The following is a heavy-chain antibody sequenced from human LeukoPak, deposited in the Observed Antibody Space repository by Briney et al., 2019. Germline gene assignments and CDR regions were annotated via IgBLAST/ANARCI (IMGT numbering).Heavy chain of an antibody. CDR3: ARGLGSYYDSSGYYWGVDY. CDR1: GYTFTSYD. Sequence: GASVKVSCKASGYTFTSYDINWVRQATGQGLEWMGWMNPNSGNTGYAQKFQGRVTMTRNTSISTAYMELSSLRSEDTAVYYCARGLGSYYDSSGYYWGVDYWGQGTLVTVSS. V-gene: IGHV1-8*01. J-gene: IGHJ4*02. D-gene: IGHD3-22*01. CDR2: MNPNSGNT.